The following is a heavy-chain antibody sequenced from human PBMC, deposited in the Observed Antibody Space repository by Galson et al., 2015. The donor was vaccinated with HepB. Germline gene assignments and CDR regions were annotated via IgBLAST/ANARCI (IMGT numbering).Heavy chain of an antibody. CDR2: IDPSDSYT. Sequence: QSGAEVKKPGESLRISCKGSGSSFTSYWISWVRQMPGKGLEWMGRIDPSDSYTNYSPSFQGHVTISADKSISTAYLQWSSLKASDTAMYYCASSEYRPYCSSTSCYTSIDYWGQGTLVTVSS. D-gene: IGHD2-2*02. CDR3: ASSEYRPYCSSTSCYTSIDY. V-gene: IGHV5-10-1*01. CDR1: GSSFTSYW. J-gene: IGHJ4*02.